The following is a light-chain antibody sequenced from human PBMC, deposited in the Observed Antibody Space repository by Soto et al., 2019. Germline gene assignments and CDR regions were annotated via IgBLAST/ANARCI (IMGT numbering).Light chain of an antibody. Sequence: DIQMTQSPSSLSASVGDRVTITCRASQSISSYLNWYQQKPGKAPKLLIYAAFSLESGVPSRFSGSGSGTDFTSTTSSLQPEDFATYYCQQSYSTPYTFGQGTKLEIK. J-gene: IGKJ2*01. V-gene: IGKV1-39*01. CDR2: AAF. CDR1: QSISSY. CDR3: QQSYSTPYT.